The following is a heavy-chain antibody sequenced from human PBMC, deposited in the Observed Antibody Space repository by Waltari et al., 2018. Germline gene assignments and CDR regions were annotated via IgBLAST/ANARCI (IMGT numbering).Heavy chain of an antibody. Sequence: QVQLQESGPGLVKPSETLSLTCTVSGGSISRHYWSWIRQTPGNGLAWSGYIYYSGSTNYNPSLKSRVTISVDTSKNQFSLRLSSVTAADTAVYYCARKTLLELIDYWGQGTLVTVSS. D-gene: IGHD1-26*01. CDR2: IYYSGST. J-gene: IGHJ4*02. V-gene: IGHV4-59*11. CDR3: ARKTLLELIDY. CDR1: GGSISRHY.